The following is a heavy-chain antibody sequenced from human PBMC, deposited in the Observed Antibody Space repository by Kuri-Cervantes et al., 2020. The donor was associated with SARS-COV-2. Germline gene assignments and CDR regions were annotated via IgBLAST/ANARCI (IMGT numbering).Heavy chain of an antibody. D-gene: IGHD3-3*01. J-gene: IGHJ4*02. CDR1: GFTFSDYY. CDR2: INSDGSST. Sequence: GGSLRLSCAASGFTFSDYYMSWIRQAPGKGLVWVSRINSDGSSTSYADSVKGRFTISRGNAKNTLYLQMSSLRAEDTAVYYCARDGAFTIFGVVIIGDYWGQGTLVTVSS. CDR3: ARDGAFTIFGVVIIGDY. V-gene: IGHV3-74*01.